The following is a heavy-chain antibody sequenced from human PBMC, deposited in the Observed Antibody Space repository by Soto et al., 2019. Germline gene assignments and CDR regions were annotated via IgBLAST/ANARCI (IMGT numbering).Heavy chain of an antibody. CDR3: AGGLGYCSSTSCYIWFDY. Sequence: EVQLLESGGGLVQPGGSLRLSCAASGFTFSTYAMSWVRQAPGKGLEWVSAISGSGGSTYYADSVKGRFTISRDNSKNTLFLQMNSLRAEDTAVHYCAGGLGYCSSTSCYIWFDYWGQGTLVTVSS. CDR1: GFTFSTYA. J-gene: IGHJ4*02. D-gene: IGHD2-2*02. CDR2: ISGSGGST. V-gene: IGHV3-23*01.